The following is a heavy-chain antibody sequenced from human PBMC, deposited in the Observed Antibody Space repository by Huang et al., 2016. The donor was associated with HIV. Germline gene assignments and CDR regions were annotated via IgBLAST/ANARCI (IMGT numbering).Heavy chain of an antibody. J-gene: IGHJ4*02. CDR1: GFPFGDYA. CDR2: IRRKASGGTT. D-gene: IGHD3-3*01. Sequence: EVQLVESGGGLVKPGRSLRLSCTASGFPFGDYAMSWFRQAPGKGLEWVGFIRRKASGGTTEDAASVKGRFTISRDDSKSIAYLQMNSLKIEDTAVYYCTRENYDFWSGYYKYYFDYWGQGTLVTVSS. V-gene: IGHV3-49*05. CDR3: TRENYDFWSGYYKYYFDY.